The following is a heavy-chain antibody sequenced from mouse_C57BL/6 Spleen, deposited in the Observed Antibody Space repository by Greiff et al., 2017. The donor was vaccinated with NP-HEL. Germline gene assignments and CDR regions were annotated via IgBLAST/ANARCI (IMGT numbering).Heavy chain of an antibody. D-gene: IGHD1-1*01. V-gene: IGHV5-16*01. CDR1: GFTFSDYY. CDR2: INYDGSST. Sequence: EVKLMESEGGLVQPGSSMKLSCTASGFTFSDYYMAWVRQVPEKGLEWVANINYDGSSTYYLDSLKSRFIISRDNAKNILYLQMSRLKSEDTATYYCARAIYYYGYYFDYWGQGTTLTVSS. J-gene: IGHJ2*01. CDR3: ARAIYYYGYYFDY.